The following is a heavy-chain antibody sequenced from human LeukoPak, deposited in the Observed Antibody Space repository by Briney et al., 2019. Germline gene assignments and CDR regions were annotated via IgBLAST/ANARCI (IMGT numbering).Heavy chain of an antibody. CDR2: ISSSGGST. V-gene: IGHV3-23*01. CDR3: AKALTGTKAFDI. J-gene: IGHJ3*02. Sequence: GGSLRLSCAASGFTFSSYATNWVRQAPGKGLEWVSHISSSGGSTYYAGSVKGRFTISRDNSKNTLYLQMNSLRAEDTAVYYCAKALTGTKAFDIWGQGTMVTVSS. D-gene: IGHD1-20*01. CDR1: GFTFSSYA.